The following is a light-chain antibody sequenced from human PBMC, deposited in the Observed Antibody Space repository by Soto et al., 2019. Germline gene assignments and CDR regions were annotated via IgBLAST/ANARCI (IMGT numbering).Light chain of an antibody. CDR1: KNIGSY. CDR3: QQYCSYPWT. CDR2: VAS. J-gene: IGKJ1*01. Sequence: AILMTQSPSSISASTGEKVTITCRESKNIGSYLAWYQQNPGKAPKSLILVASPMQSGVTSRFSGSGSGTDFTLTIRSRQAEDFATYYCQQYCSYPWTFGQGTKVEIK. V-gene: IGKV1-8*01.